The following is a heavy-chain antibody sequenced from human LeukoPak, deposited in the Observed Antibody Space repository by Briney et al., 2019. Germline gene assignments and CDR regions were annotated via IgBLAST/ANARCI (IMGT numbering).Heavy chain of an antibody. J-gene: IGHJ5*02. Sequence: SETLSLTCTVSGGSISSSSYYWGWIRQPPGKGLEWIGSIYYSGSTYYNPSLKSRVTISVDTSKNQFSLKLSSVTAADTAVYYCARVVVAAIWFDPWGQGTLATVSS. CDR1: GGSISSSSYY. CDR3: ARVVVAAIWFDP. D-gene: IGHD2-15*01. V-gene: IGHV4-39*01. CDR2: IYYSGST.